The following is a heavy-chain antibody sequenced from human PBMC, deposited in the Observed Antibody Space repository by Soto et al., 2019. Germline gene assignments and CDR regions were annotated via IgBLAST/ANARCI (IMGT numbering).Heavy chain of an antibody. CDR1: GFSLSTSGVG. Sequence: QITLKESGPTLVKPTQTLTLTCTFSGFSLSTSGVGVGWIRQPPGKALEWLALIYWDDDKRYSPSLKSRLTITKHXXNXQXXLTMTNMDPVDTATYYCAHRRVVVVAAPREGWFDPWGQGTLVTVSS. CDR2: IYWDDDK. V-gene: IGHV2-5*02. D-gene: IGHD2-15*01. J-gene: IGHJ5*02. CDR3: AHRRVVVVAAPREGWFDP.